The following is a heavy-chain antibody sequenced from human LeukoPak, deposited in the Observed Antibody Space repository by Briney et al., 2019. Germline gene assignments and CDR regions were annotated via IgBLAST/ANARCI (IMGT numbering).Heavy chain of an antibody. J-gene: IGHJ4*02. Sequence: PSETLSLTCTVSGGSISSNYWTWIRQPPGKGLEWIGYIYNSGSTDYNPSLKSRVTISVDTSKNQFSLKLSSVTAADTAVYYCARDYCSGGSCWMSDYWGQGTLVTVSS. CDR3: ARDYCSGGSCWMSDY. V-gene: IGHV4-59*01. CDR2: IYNSGST. CDR1: GGSISSNY. D-gene: IGHD2-15*01.